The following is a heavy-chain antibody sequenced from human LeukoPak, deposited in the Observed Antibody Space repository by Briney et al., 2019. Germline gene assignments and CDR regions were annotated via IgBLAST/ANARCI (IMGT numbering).Heavy chain of an antibody. V-gene: IGHV3-48*01. CDR2: ITNSGNSK. CDR1: EFTFSSYS. Sequence: GVSLRLSCAASEFTFSSYSMNGVRQAPGKGLEWVSYITNSGNSKSYADSVKGRFTISRDNTKNSLYLQMNGLRAEDTAVYYCARGVAAGDYWGQGTLVTVSS. J-gene: IGHJ4*02. CDR3: ARGVAAGDY. D-gene: IGHD6-13*01.